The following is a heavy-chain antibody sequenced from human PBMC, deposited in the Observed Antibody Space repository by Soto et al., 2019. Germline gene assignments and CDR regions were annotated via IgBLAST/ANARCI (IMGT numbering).Heavy chain of an antibody. CDR2: ISAYNGNT. CDR3: ARDFGSYYYDSSGYLHFDY. CDR1: GYTFTSYG. V-gene: IGHV1-18*01. Sequence: ASVKVSCKASGYTFTSYGISWVRQAPGQGLEWMGWISAYNGNTNYAQKLQGRVTMTTDTSTSTAYMELRSLRSDDTAVYYCARDFGSYYYDSSGYLHFDYWGQGTLVTVSS. J-gene: IGHJ4*02. D-gene: IGHD3-22*01.